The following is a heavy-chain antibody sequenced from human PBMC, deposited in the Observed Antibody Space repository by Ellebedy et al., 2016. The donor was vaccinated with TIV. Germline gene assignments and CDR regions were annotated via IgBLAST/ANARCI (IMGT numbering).Heavy chain of an antibody. V-gene: IGHV1-8*03. CDR3: ARVWPGIAAADY. Sequence: AASVKVSCKASGYPFTNYDINWVRQATGQGLEWMGRMNPNSGNTGYAQKFQGRVTLTRNTSINTAYMELSSLRSEDTAVYYCARVWPGIAAADYWGQGTLVTVSS. CDR2: MNPNSGNT. CDR1: GYPFTNYD. D-gene: IGHD6-13*01. J-gene: IGHJ4*02.